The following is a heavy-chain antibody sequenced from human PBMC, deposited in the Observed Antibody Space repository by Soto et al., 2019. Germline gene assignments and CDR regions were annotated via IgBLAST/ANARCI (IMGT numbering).Heavy chain of an antibody. V-gene: IGHV4-34*01. Sequence: SETLSLTCAVYGGSFSGYYWSWIRQPPGKGLEWIGEINHSGSTNYNPSLKSRVTISVDTSKNQFSLKLSSVTAADTAVYYCARAKGSGNYYYYGMDVWGQGTTVTVSS. J-gene: IGHJ6*02. CDR1: GGSFSGYY. D-gene: IGHD3-10*01. CDR2: INHSGST. CDR3: ARAKGSGNYYYYGMDV.